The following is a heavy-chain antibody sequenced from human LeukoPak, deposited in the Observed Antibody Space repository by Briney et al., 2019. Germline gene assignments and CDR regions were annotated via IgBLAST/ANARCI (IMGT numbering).Heavy chain of an antibody. D-gene: IGHD3-22*01. CDR2: ISSSGSTI. Sequence: GGSLRLSCAASGFTFSSYEMNWVRQAPGKGLEWVSYISSSGSTIYYADSVKGRFTISRDNAKNTLYLQMNSLRAEDTAVYYCARGGSYYYDSLEAFDIWGQGTMVTVSS. CDR1: GFTFSSYE. J-gene: IGHJ3*02. CDR3: ARGGSYYYDSLEAFDI. V-gene: IGHV3-48*03.